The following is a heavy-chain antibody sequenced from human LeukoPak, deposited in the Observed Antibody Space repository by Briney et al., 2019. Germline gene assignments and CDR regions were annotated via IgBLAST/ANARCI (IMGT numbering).Heavy chain of an antibody. J-gene: IGHJ4*02. CDR3: ARGVSSTSLDY. CDR2: INQSGST. Sequence: PSETLSPTCAVYGGSFSGYYWSWIRQPPGKGLEWIGEINQSGSTNYNPSLKSRVTISVDTSKNQFSLKLSSVTAADTAVYYCARGVSSTSLDYWGQGTLVTVSS. V-gene: IGHV4-34*01. CDR1: GGSFSGYY. D-gene: IGHD2-2*01.